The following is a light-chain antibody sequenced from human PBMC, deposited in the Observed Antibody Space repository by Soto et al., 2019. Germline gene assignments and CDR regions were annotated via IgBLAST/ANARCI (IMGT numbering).Light chain of an antibody. CDR1: SSDVGGYNY. CDR3: SSYTNSSPFV. CDR2: DVS. V-gene: IGLV2-14*01. J-gene: IGLJ1*01. Sequence: QSALTRPASVSGSPGQSITIACTGTSSDVGGYNYVSWYQQHPGKAPKLMIYDVSYWPSGVSNRFSGSKSGNTASLTISGLQAEDEADYYCSSYTNSSPFVFGTGTKVTVL.